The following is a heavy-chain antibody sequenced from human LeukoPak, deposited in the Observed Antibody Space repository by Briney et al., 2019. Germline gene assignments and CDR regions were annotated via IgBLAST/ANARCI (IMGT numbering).Heavy chain of an antibody. J-gene: IGHJ6*03. CDR3: ARDPYSGSYGNYYYYYMDV. CDR1: GFTFSNYN. CDR2: ITSSSSYI. D-gene: IGHD1-26*01. Sequence: PGESLRLSCAASGFTFSNYNMNWVRQAPGKGLEWVSSITSSSSYIYYADSVKGRFTISRDNAKNSLYLQMNSLRAEDTAVYYCARDPYSGSYGNYYYYYMDVWGKGTTVTISS. V-gene: IGHV3-21*01.